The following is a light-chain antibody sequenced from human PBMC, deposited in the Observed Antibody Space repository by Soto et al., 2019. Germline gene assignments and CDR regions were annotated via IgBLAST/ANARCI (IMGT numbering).Light chain of an antibody. Sequence: EIVMTQSPATLSVSPGERATLSCRASQSVSSNLAWYQQKPGQAPRLLIYGASIRATGIPARFSGSGSGTEFTLTISSLQSEDFAVYYCQQYNNWCTFGQGTKVEIK. CDR3: QQYNNWCT. J-gene: IGKJ1*01. CDR1: QSVSSN. CDR2: GAS. V-gene: IGKV3D-15*01.